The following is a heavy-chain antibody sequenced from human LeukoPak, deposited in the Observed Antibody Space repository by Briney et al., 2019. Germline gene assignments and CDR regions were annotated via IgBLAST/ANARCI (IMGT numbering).Heavy chain of an antibody. J-gene: IGHJ6*02. CDR1: GYTFTGYY. V-gene: IGHV1-2*02. CDR2: INPNSGGT. Sequence: ASVKVSCKASGYTFTGYYMHWVRQAPGQGLEWMGWINPNSGGTNYAQKFRGRVTMTRDTSISTAYMELSRLRSDDTAVYYCARDEVAVASDYYYGMDVWGQGTTVTVSS. CDR3: ARDEVAVASDYYYGMDV. D-gene: IGHD6-19*01.